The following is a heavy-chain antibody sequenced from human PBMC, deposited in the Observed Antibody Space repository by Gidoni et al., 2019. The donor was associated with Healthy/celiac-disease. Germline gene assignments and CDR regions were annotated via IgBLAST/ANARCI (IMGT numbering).Heavy chain of an antibody. CDR3: ARGMVQGFHPPNVAFDI. D-gene: IGHD3-10*01. CDR2: IYYSGST. V-gene: IGHV4-39*01. J-gene: IGHJ3*02. Sequence: QLQLQESGPGLVKPTETRSLTCTVSGGSISRSSYYWGWIRQPPGQGLECIGRIYYSGSTYYHPSLKSRVPISVDTSKHQFSLTLSSVAAADTAVYYCARGMVQGFHPPNVAFDIWSQGTIVTVSS. CDR1: GGSISRSSYY.